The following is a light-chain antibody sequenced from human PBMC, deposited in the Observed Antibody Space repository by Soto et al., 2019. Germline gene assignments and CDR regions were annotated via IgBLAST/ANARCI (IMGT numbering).Light chain of an antibody. CDR2: SNN. J-gene: IGLJ1*01. CDR3: AAWDDSLNGYG. CDR1: SSNIGSNT. V-gene: IGLV1-44*01. Sequence: QSVLTQPPSSSGTPGQRVTISCSGSSSNIGSNTVNWYQQLPGTAPKLLIYSNNQRPSGVPDRFSGSKSGTSASLPISGLQSEDEADYYCAAWDDSLNGYGFGTGTKVTVL.